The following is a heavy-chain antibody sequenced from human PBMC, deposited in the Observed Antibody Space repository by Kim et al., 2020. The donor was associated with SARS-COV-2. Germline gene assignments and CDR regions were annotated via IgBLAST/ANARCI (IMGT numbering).Heavy chain of an antibody. CDR2: IWYDGSNK. CDR1: GFTFSSYG. V-gene: IGHV3-33*01. CDR3: ARDSMYSRSWYQIWDHYYGKDV. Sequence: GGSLRLSCAASGFTFSSYGMNWVRQAPGKGLEWVAVIWYDGSNKYYADSVKGRFTISRDNSKNTLYLQMNSLRAEDTAVYYCARDSMYSRSWYQIWDHYYGKDVWGQGTTVTVSS. D-gene: IGHD6-13*01. J-gene: IGHJ6*02.